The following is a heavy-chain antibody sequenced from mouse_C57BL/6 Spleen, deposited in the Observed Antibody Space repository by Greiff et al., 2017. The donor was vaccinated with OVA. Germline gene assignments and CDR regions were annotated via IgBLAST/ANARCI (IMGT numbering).Heavy chain of an antibody. J-gene: IGHJ2*01. D-gene: IGHD3-2*02. V-gene: IGHV1-61*01. CDR1: GYTFTSYW. Sequence: QVHVKQPGAELVRPGSSVKLSCKASGYTFTSYWMDWVKQRPGQGLEWIGNIYPSDSETHYNQKFKDKATLTVDKSSSTAYMQLSSLTSEDSAVYYCAREGSSGYYDYWGQGTTLTVSS. CDR2: IYPSDSET. CDR3: AREGSSGYYDY.